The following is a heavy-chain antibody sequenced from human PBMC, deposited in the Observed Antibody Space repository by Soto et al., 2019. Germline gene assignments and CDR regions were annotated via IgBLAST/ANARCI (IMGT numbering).Heavy chain of an antibody. CDR1: GYTFTSYG. J-gene: IGHJ6*02. D-gene: IGHD1-7*01. CDR2: ISAYNGKT. CDR3: ARDLGTGTIDARPYYYYYYGMDV. Sequence: ASVKVSCKASGYTFTSYGISWVRQAPGQGLEWMGWISAYNGKTNYAQKLQGRVTITADESTSTAYMELSSLRSEDTAVYYCARDLGTGTIDARPYYYYYYGMDVWGQGTTVTVSS. V-gene: IGHV1-18*01.